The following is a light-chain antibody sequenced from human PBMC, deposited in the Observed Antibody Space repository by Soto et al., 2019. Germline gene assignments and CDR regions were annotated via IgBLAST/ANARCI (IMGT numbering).Light chain of an antibody. CDR3: QQYYSTPLT. CDR1: QSVLYSSNNKNY. Sequence: DIVMTQSPDSLAVSLGARATINCKSSQSVLYSSNNKNYLAWYQQKPGQPPKLLIYWASTRESGVPDRFSGSGSGTDSTLTISSLQAEDVAVYYCQQYYSTPLTFGGGTKVEIK. V-gene: IGKV4-1*01. CDR2: WAS. J-gene: IGKJ4*01.